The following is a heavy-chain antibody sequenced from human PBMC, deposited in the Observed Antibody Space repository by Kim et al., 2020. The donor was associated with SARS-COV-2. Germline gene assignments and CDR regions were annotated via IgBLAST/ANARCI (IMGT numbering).Heavy chain of an antibody. J-gene: IGHJ4*02. Sequence: ASVKVSCKASGYTFTTYAIHWVRQAPGQSLEWMAWINTGNGYTQYSQKFQGRVTIARDTSADTVDMDLTSLRSEDTAVYYCARGPWEAVAGLDYWGQGTL. V-gene: IGHV1-3*04. CDR2: INTGNGYT. CDR3: ARGPWEAVAGLDY. CDR1: GYTFTTYA. D-gene: IGHD6-19*01.